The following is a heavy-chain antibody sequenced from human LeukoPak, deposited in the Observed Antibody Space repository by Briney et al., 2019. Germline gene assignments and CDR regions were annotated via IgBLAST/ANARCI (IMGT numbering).Heavy chain of an antibody. D-gene: IGHD6-19*01. CDR3: AHSSGWYGDYYYYYMDV. Sequence: GGSLRLSCAASGFIFNNYGMQWVRQTPGKGLEWVTVISCDGTSQYYADSVKGRFTISRDDSKNTLYLQMNSLRAEDTAVYYCAHSSGWYGDYYYYYMDVWGKGTTVTVSS. V-gene: IGHV3-30*03. CDR2: ISCDGTSQ. J-gene: IGHJ6*03. CDR1: GFIFNNYG.